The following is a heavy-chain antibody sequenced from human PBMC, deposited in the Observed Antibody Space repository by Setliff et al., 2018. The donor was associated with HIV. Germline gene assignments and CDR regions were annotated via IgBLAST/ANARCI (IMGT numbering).Heavy chain of an antibody. CDR3: ARPSLYHNNHGYYDAFDI. Sequence: GGSLRLSCAASGFTFAGYAMSWVRQAPGKGLEWVSVMSSSGGNIFYADSVKGRFTISRDNSKNTLSLEMNSLRAEDTAVYYCARPSLYHNNHGYYDAFDIWGQGTTVTVSS. D-gene: IGHD3-22*01. CDR2: MSSSGGNI. V-gene: IGHV3-23*01. J-gene: IGHJ3*02. CDR1: GFTFAGYA.